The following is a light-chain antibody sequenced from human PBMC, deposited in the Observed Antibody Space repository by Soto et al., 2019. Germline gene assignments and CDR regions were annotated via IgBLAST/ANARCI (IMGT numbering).Light chain of an antibody. Sequence: DIQMTQSPSTLSASVGDRVAITCRASQSINTSLAWYQQKPGKAPNLLIYDASTLEGGVPSRFSGMGSGTEFTLTISSLQPDDLATYYCQQYYNYWRTFGQGTKVDIK. J-gene: IGKJ2*01. V-gene: IGKV1-5*01. CDR3: QQYYNYWRT. CDR2: DAS. CDR1: QSINTS.